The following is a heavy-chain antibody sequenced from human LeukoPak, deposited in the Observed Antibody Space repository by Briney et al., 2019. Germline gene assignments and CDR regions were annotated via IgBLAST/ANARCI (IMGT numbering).Heavy chain of an antibody. V-gene: IGHV3-30-3*01. D-gene: IGHD5-18*01. CDR1: GFTFSSFS. CDR2: ILYDGSNE. CDR3: ARDKGYTYGHCFDY. Sequence: GGSLRLSCAASGFTFSSFSMHWVRQAPGKGLEWVALILYDGSNEYYADSVKGRFTISRDNSKNTLYLQMSNLGAEDTALYYCARDKGYTYGHCFDYWGQGTLVTVSS. J-gene: IGHJ4*02.